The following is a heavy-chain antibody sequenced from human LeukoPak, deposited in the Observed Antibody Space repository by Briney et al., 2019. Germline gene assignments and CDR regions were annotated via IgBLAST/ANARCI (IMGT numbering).Heavy chain of an antibody. J-gene: IGHJ5*02. CDR3: ASARHGSSSWYYWFDP. V-gene: IGHV1-18*01. D-gene: IGHD6-13*01. CDR2: ISAYNGNT. CDR1: GYTFTSYG. Sequence: ASVKVSCKASGYTFTSYGISWVRQAPGQGLEWMGWISAYNGNTNYAQKLQGRVTMTTDTSTSTAYMELRSLRSDDTAVYYCASARHGSSSWYYWFDPWGQGTLVTVSS.